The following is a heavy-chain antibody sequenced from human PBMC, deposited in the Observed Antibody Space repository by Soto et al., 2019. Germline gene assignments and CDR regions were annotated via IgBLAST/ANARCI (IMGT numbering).Heavy chain of an antibody. J-gene: IGHJ4*02. CDR2: ITKSGDKT. CDR1: GFTFSSYA. CDR3: AKVLREGIRTLDY. V-gene: IGHV3-23*01. D-gene: IGHD3-3*01. Sequence: GGSLRLSCAASGFTFSSYALSWVRQAPGKGLEWVSVITKSGDKTYSADSVKGRFTISRDNVKNTLYLQMNSLRAEDSAIYYCAKVLREGIRTLDYWGQGTLVTVSS.